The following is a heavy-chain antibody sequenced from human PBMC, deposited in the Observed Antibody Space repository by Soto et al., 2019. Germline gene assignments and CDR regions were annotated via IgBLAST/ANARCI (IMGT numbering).Heavy chain of an antibody. CDR1: GFTFSDYY. V-gene: IGHV3-72*01. CDR2: SRDKGNSYST. J-gene: IGHJ5*02. Sequence: GGSLRLSCAGSGFTFSDYYIDWVRQAPGKGLEWVGRSRDKGNSYSTDYAASVKGRFTVSRDASKNSLYLQMNSLKADDTALYYCARDRPTSYLFPHWFDPWGQGTLVTVSS. CDR3: ARDRPTSYLFPHWFDP.